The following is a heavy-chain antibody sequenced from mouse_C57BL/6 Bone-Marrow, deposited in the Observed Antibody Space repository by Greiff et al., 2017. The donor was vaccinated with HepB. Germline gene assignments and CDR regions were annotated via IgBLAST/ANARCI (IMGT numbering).Heavy chain of an antibody. D-gene: IGHD2-3*01. Sequence: LQESGAELARPGASVKMSCKASGYTFTSYTMHWVKQRPGQGLEWIGYINPSSGYTKYNQKFKDKATLTADKSSSTAYMQLSSLTSEDSAVYYCARSYDGYYFYYAMDYWGQGTSVTVSS. CDR1: GYTFTSYT. CDR3: ARSYDGYYFYYAMDY. J-gene: IGHJ4*01. V-gene: IGHV1-4*01. CDR2: INPSSGYT.